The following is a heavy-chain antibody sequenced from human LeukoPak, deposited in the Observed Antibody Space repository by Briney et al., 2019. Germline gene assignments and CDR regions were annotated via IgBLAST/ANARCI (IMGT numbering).Heavy chain of an antibody. J-gene: IGHJ4*02. CDR3: ARGLRLPMVRGTFDY. CDR2: INHSGST. D-gene: IGHD3-10*01. CDR1: GGSFSGYY. Sequence: SETLSLTCAVYGGSFSGYYWSWIRQPPGEGLEWIGEINHSGSTNYNPSLKSRVTISVDTSKNQFSLKLSSVTAADTAVYYCARGLRLPMVRGTFDYWGQGTLVTVSS. V-gene: IGHV4-34*01.